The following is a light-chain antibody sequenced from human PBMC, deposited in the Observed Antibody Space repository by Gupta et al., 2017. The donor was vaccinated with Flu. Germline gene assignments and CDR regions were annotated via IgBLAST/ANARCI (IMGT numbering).Light chain of an antibody. J-gene: IGKJ2*01. CDR3: QQYYSPPYT. V-gene: IGKV4-1*01. Sequence: GETATTDCKSTRNCLNNPYNRNYLAWYQQKPGQPPKVLIYCASTRESGVPDRFVGSGSETDFTLTISSLQAEDVAVYYCQQYYSPPYTFGQGTKLEIK. CDR2: CAS. CDR1: RNCLNNPYNRNY.